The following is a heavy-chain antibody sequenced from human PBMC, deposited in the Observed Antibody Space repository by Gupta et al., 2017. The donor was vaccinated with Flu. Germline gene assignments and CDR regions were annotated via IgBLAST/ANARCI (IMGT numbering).Heavy chain of an antibody. CDR2: IYHSGIT. CDR3: VRSPGWYYFDV. J-gene: IGHJ2*01. CDR1: GDSISNINW. V-gene: IGHV4-4*02. D-gene: IGHD2-15*01. Sequence: QLQLQESGPGLVQPSGTLSLTCAVSGDSISNINWCSWVRQPPGKGLEWIGEIYHSGITNHNPSLKSRVTMSVDNSKNQFSLKLTSVTAADTAVYYCVRSPGWYYFDVWGPGTLVTVSS.